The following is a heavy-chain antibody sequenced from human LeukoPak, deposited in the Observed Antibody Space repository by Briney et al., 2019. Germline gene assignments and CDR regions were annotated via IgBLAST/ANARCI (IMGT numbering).Heavy chain of an antibody. CDR1: GFTFSSYW. CDR3: ARGGVVVHGYNSPHFDY. D-gene: IGHD5-24*01. Sequence: GGSLRLXCAASGFTFSSYWMSWVRQAPGQGLEWMGRIIPIFGTANYAQKFQGRVTITTDESTSTAYMELSSLRSEDTAVYYCARGGVVVHGYNSPHFDYWGQGTLVTVSS. V-gene: IGHV1-69*05. J-gene: IGHJ4*02. CDR2: IIPIFGTA.